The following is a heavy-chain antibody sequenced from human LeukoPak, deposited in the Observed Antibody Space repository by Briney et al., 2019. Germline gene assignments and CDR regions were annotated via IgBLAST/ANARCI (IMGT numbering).Heavy chain of an antibody. D-gene: IGHD3-10*01. J-gene: IGHJ4*02. CDR1: GFTFSSYW. CDR3: ARDSITMVRGVYHFDY. Sequence: PGGSLRLSCAASGFTFSSYWMHWVRQAPGKGLVWVSRINSDGSSTSYADSVKGRLTISRDNAKNTLYLQMNSLRVEDTAVYYCARDSITMVRGVYHFDYWGQGTLVTVSS. CDR2: INSDGSST. V-gene: IGHV3-74*01.